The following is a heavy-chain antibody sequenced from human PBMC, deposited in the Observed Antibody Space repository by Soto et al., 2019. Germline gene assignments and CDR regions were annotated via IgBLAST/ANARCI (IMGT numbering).Heavy chain of an antibody. CDR2: IKSKTAGGTT. CDR3: TTDSYSTIIVIRFDY. Sequence: GGSLRLSCAASGFTFSNAWINWVRQAPGKGLEWVGRIKSKTAGGTTDFAAPVKGRFAISGDDSKNMVYLQMNSLKTEDTALYYCTTDSYSTIIVIRFDYWGHGTLVTVSS. CDR1: GFTFSNAW. V-gene: IGHV3-15*07. D-gene: IGHD2-2*01. J-gene: IGHJ4*01.